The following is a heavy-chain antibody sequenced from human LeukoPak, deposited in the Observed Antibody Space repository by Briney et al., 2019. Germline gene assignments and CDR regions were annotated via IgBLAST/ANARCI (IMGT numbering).Heavy chain of an antibody. CDR1: GGSISSSSYY. Sequence: SSETLSLTCTVSGGSISSSSYYWGWIRQPPGKGLEWIGSIYYSGSTYYNPSLKSRVTISVDTSKNQFSLKLSSVTAADTAVYYCARADRRRTIFRVGHDAFDIWGQGTMVTVSS. CDR2: IYYSGST. D-gene: IGHD3-3*01. V-gene: IGHV4-39*07. CDR3: ARADRRRTIFRVGHDAFDI. J-gene: IGHJ3*02.